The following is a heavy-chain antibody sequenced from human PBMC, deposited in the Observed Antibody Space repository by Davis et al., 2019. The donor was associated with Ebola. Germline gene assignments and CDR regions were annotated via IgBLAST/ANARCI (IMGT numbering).Heavy chain of an antibody. CDR2: ISESGDRT. Sequence: PGGSLRLSCAASGFTFSSFAMSWVRQAPGKGLEWVSSISESGDRTNHADSVKGRFTISRDNSKNTLYLRMNSLRAEDTALYYCAKHPYVGSYFFDYWGQGNLVTVSS. CDR3: AKHPYVGSYFFDY. J-gene: IGHJ4*02. CDR1: GFTFSSFA. D-gene: IGHD1-26*01. V-gene: IGHV3-23*01.